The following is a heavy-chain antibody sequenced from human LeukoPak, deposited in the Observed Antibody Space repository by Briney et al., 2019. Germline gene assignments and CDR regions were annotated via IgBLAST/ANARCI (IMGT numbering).Heavy chain of an antibody. Sequence: SQTLSLTCTVSGGSISSGGYYWSWIRQPPGKGLEWIGSIYHSGSTYYNPSLKSRVTISVDTSKNQFSLKLSSVTAADTAVYYCARVGVSGWYVSRSYYFDYWGRGTLVTVSS. V-gene: IGHV4-30-2*03. CDR2: IYHSGST. D-gene: IGHD6-19*01. CDR3: ARVGVSGWYVSRSYYFDY. CDR1: GGSISSGGYY. J-gene: IGHJ4*02.